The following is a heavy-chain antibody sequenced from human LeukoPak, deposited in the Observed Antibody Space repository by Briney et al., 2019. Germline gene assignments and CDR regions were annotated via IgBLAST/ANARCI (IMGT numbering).Heavy chain of an antibody. V-gene: IGHV4-39*01. CDR1: GSSISSSSYY. CDR2: IYYSGST. D-gene: IGHD3-22*01. Sequence: PSETLSLTCTVSGSSISSSSYYWGWIRQPPGKGLEWIGSIYYSGSTYYNPSLKSRVTISVDTSKNQFSLKLSSVTAADTAVYYCAKHYRYDSSGYYYHYFDYWGQGTLVTVSS. J-gene: IGHJ4*02. CDR3: AKHYRYDSSGYYYHYFDY.